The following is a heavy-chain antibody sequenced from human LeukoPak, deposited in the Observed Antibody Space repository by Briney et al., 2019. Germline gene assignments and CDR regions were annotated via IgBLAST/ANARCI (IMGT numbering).Heavy chain of an antibody. CDR1: GLSFSNCA. J-gene: IGHJ6*02. V-gene: IGHV3-30-3*02. CDR3: ANDAAQQQLSNLFYGMDV. Sequence: PGGSLRLSCAASGLSFSNCAMHWVRQAPGKGLEWVAFISYDGSYKYYADSVKGRFTISRDNSKYTLYLQMTSLRAEDTAVYFCANDAAQQQLSNLFYGMDVWGQGTTVTVSS. CDR2: ISYDGSYK. D-gene: IGHD6-13*01.